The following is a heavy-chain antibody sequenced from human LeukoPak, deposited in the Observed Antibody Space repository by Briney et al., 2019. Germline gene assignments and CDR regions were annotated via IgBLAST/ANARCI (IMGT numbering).Heavy chain of an antibody. J-gene: IGHJ6*02. D-gene: IGHD3-22*01. CDR2: IYYSGST. CDR1: GGSISSSSYY. V-gene: IGHV4-39*07. CDR3: ARHSYYYDSSAAVLDV. Sequence: SETLSLTCTVSGGSISSSSYYWGWIRQPPGKGLEWIGSIYYSGSTYYNPSLKSRVTISVDTSKNQFSLKLSSVTAADTAVYYCARHSYYYDSSAAVLDVWGQGTTVTVSS.